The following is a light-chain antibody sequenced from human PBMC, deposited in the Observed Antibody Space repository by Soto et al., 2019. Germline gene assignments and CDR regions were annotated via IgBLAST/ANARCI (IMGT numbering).Light chain of an antibody. J-gene: IGKJ2*01. CDR2: AAS. CDR3: QQLNTYPPFT. CDR1: QGISSY. Sequence: QLTQSPSSLSASVGDRVTITCRASQGISSYLAWYQQKPGKAPKLLIYAASTLQSGLPSRFSGSGSGTDFTLTISSLQPEDFATYYCQQLNTYPPFTFGQGTKLEIK. V-gene: IGKV1-9*01.